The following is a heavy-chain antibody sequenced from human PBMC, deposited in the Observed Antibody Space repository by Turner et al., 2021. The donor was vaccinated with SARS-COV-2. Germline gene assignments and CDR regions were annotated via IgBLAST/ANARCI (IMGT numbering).Heavy chain of an antibody. CDR2: ISYDGNNQ. CDR3: AKDRSFRGGTYLFDY. V-gene: IGHV3-30*18. CDR1: GFTFRSYG. J-gene: IGHJ4*02. D-gene: IGHD1-26*01. Sequence: QVHLVESGGGVVQPGRSLSLSCAASGFTFRSYGMHWVRQAPGKGLEWVSIISYDGNNQDYADSVKGRITISRDNSKNTLYLQMNSLRAEDTAVYYCAKDRSFRGGTYLFDYWGQGTLVTVSS.